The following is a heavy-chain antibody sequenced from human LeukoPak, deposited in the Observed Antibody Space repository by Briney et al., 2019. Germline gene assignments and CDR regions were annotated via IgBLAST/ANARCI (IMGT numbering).Heavy chain of an antibody. CDR2: IYSSGII. J-gene: IGHJ6*02. V-gene: IGHV3-53*01. CDR1: GFIVSNNY. Sequence: GGSLRLSCAASGFIVSNNYMSWVRQAPGKGLEWVSTIYSSGIIKYADSVKGRFTISRDNSRNTVYLEMNSLRAEDSAVYSCAGKVGVPTSYYGMDAWGQGTTVTVSS. CDR3: AGKVGVPTSYYGMDA. D-gene: IGHD1-26*01.